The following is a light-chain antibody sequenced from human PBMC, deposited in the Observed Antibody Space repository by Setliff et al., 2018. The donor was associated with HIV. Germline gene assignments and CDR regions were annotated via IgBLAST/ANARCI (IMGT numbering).Light chain of an antibody. CDR1: NSDIGIYNF. J-gene: IGLJ1*01. V-gene: IGLV2-14*01. Sequence: QSALAQPASVSGSPGQSITISCTGTNSDIGIYNFVSWYQQHPGKAPKAVIYEVSNRPSGVSSRFSGSKSCNTASLTISGLQAEDEADYYCSSFTGSRPPYVFGSGTKV. CDR3: SSFTGSRPPYV. CDR2: EVS.